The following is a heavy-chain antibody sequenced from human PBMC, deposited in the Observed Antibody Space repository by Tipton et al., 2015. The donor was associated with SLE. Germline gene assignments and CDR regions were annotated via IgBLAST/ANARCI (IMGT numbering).Heavy chain of an antibody. Sequence: TLSLTCSVSGGSISSSSYYWGWIRQSPGKGLERIGNIYQSGSTYYNPSLKSRVTISVDTSKNQLSLKLTSVTAADTAVYHCARLSLDSWDLPQCFDSWGQGTLVTVSS. CDR1: GGSISSSSYY. J-gene: IGHJ4*02. V-gene: IGHV4-39*07. D-gene: IGHD1-26*01. CDR2: IYQSGST. CDR3: ARLSLDSWDLPQCFDS.